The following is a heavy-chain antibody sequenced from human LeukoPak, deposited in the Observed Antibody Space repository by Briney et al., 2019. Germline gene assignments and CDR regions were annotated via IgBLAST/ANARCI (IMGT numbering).Heavy chain of an antibody. V-gene: IGHV3-21*01. Sequence: GGSLRLSCAASGFTFSSYGMHWVRQAPGKGLEWVSSISSSSSYIYYADSVKGRFTISRDNAKNSLYLQMNSLRAEDTAVYYCATEQLAAAGTVLDYWGQGTLVTVSS. CDR3: ATEQLAAAGTVLDY. CDR1: GFTFSSYG. J-gene: IGHJ4*02. D-gene: IGHD6-13*01. CDR2: ISSSSSYI.